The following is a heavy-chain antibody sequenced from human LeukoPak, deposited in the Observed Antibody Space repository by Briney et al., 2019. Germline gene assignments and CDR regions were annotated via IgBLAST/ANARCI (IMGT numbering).Heavy chain of an antibody. CDR2: INPNSGGT. D-gene: IGHD5-18*01. CDR1: GYTFTVYY. CDR3: ARRGFGSYGYVYYYYYYMDV. Sequence: ASVKLSCKASGYTFTVYYMHWVRHAPGQGLEWMGWINPNSGGTNYAQKFQGRVTMTRDTSISTAYMELSRLRSDDTAVYYCARRGFGSYGYVYYYYYYMDVWGKGTTVTVSS. J-gene: IGHJ6*03. V-gene: IGHV1-2*02.